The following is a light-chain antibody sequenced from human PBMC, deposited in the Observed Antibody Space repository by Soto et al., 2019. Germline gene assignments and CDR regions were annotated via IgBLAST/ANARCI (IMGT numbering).Light chain of an antibody. CDR2: DAS. CDR3: QHRRNWFFT. Sequence: EIVLTQSPATLSLSPGERATLSCRASQSGSSYLAWYQQKPGQAPRLLIYDASNVASDIPARFDGSGSGTDFTFTISSLEPEDFAVSYCQHRRNWFFTFGGGTKVEIK. J-gene: IGKJ4*01. CDR1: QSGSSY. V-gene: IGKV3-11*01.